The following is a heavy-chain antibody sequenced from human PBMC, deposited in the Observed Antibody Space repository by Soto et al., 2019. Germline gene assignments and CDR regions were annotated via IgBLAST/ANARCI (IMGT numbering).Heavy chain of an antibody. CDR3: ARAPVGLDTISYFDY. Sequence: SETLSLTCTVSGDSVSSVGFHWAWLRRPRGKCLEWIVYIYNGGSTYYRPSLESRMHMSLDATRNNYSLRLTSVTAADTAVYFCARAPVGLDTISYFDYWGQGKLVNVS. J-gene: IGHJ4*02. CDR2: IYNGGST. CDR1: GDSVSSVGFH. D-gene: IGHD3-3*01. V-gene: IGHV4-30-4*01.